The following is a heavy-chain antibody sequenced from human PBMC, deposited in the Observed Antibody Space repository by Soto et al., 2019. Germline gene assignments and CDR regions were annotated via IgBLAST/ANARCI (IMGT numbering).Heavy chain of an antibody. D-gene: IGHD3-10*01. V-gene: IGHV4-39*01. J-gene: IGHJ6*02. CDR2: IYYSGST. CDR1: RGSISSSSYY. Sequence: SATLSLTCTVPRGSISSSSYYWGWIRQPPGKGLEWIGSIYYSGSTYYNPSLKSRVTISVDTSKNQFSLKLSSVTAADTAVYYCARLSMVRGVSYYYYGMDVWGQGTKAT. CDR3: ARLSMVRGVSYYYYGMDV.